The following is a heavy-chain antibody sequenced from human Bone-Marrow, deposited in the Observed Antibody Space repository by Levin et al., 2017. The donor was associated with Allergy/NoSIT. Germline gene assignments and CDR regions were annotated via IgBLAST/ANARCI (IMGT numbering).Heavy chain of an antibody. CDR2: IYSTGIT. Sequence: RSSETLSLTCPVSGDSISSSGYYWGWIRQPPGKGLEWIGTIYSTGITYYTPSLKSRVTMSVDTSKNHLSLSLNSVTATDTAVYYCASSSWSGGFDAWGQGTLVTVSS. CDR3: ASSSWSGGFDA. J-gene: IGHJ5*02. D-gene: IGHD6-6*01. CDR1: GDSISSSGYY. V-gene: IGHV4-39*01.